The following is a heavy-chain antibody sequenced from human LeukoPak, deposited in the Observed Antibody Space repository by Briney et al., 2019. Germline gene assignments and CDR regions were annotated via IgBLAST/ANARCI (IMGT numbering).Heavy chain of an antibody. V-gene: IGHV1-46*01. D-gene: IGHD2-2*01. CDR1: GYTFTSYY. J-gene: IGHJ5*02. CDR2: INPSGGST. Sequence: ASVKVSCKASGYTFTSYYMHWVRQAPGQGLEWMGIINPSGGSTSYAQKFQGRVTMTRDTSTSTVYMELSSLRSEDTAVYYCAGVYCSSASCYDDWFDPWGQGTLVTASS. CDR3: AGVYCSSASCYDDWFDP.